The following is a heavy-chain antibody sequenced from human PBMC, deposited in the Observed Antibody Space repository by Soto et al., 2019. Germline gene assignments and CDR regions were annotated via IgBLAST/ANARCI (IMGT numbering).Heavy chain of an antibody. CDR2: ISGSGGST. V-gene: IGHV3-23*01. Sequence: GGSLRLSCAASGFTFSSYAMSWVRQAPGKGLEWVSAISGSGGSTYYGDSVKGRFTIYRDNSKNTLYLQMNSLRAEETAVYYCEKVYWNYLERGAFDIWGQGTMVTVSS. CDR1: GFTFSSYA. CDR3: EKVYWNYLERGAFDI. D-gene: IGHD1-7*01. J-gene: IGHJ3*02.